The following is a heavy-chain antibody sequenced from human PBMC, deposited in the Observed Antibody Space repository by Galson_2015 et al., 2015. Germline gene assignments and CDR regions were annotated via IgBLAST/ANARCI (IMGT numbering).Heavy chain of an antibody. CDR3: AREDIAARGFDP. D-gene: IGHD6-6*01. V-gene: IGHV3-53*01. Sequence: SLRLSCAASGFTVSSNYMSWVRQAPGKGLEWVSVIYSGGSTYYADSVKGRFTISRDNSKNTLYLQMNSLRAEDTAVYYCAREDIAARGFDPWGQGTLVTVSS. CDR2: IYSGGST. J-gene: IGHJ5*02. CDR1: GFTVSSNY.